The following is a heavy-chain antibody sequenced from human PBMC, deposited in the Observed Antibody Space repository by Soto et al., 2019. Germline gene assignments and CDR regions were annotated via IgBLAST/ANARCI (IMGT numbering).Heavy chain of an antibody. D-gene: IGHD5-18*01. Sequence: SGPTLVNPTETLTLTCTVSGFSLSNARMGVSWIRQPPGKALEWLAHIFSNDEKSYSTSLKSRLTISKDTSKSQVVLTMTNMDPVDTATYYCARPKGYSYGYYFDYWGLGTLVTVSS. CDR3: ARPKGYSYGYYFDY. V-gene: IGHV2-26*01. CDR1: GFSLSNARMG. J-gene: IGHJ4*02. CDR2: IFSNDEK.